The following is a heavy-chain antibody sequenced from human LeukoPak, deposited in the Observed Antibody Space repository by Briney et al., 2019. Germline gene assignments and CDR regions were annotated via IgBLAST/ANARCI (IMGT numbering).Heavy chain of an antibody. CDR3: ARDANPYLSIVGATHY. CDR1: GYTFTSYG. D-gene: IGHD1-26*01. V-gene: IGHV1-18*01. CDR2: ISAYNGNT. Sequence: ASVKVSCKASGYTFTSYGISWVRQAPGQGLEWMGWISAYNGNTNYAQKLQGRVTMTTDTSTSTAYMELRSLGSDDTAVYYCARDANPYLSIVGATHYWGQGTLVTVSS. J-gene: IGHJ4*02.